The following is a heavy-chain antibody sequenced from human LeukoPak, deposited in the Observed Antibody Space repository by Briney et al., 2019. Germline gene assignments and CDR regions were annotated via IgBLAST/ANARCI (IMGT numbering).Heavy chain of an antibody. V-gene: IGHV3-30*02. CDR3: AKDWRVLEPALDV. CDR2: IRYDGSNK. D-gene: IGHD2-2*01. CDR1: GFSFSSYG. J-gene: IGHJ6*04. Sequence: GGSLRLSCAASGFSFSSYGMHWVRQAPGKGLEWVTFIRYDGSNKYYADSVKGRFTISRDNSKNTLYLQMNSLRGGDTAVYYCAKDWRVLEPALDVWGKGTTVTVSS.